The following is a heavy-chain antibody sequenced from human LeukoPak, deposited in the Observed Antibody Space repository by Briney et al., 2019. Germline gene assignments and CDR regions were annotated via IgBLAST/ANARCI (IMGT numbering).Heavy chain of an antibody. Sequence: GGTLRLSCAASGFTFGRYAMSWVRQAPGKGLEWVSAISGSGDSTYYVDSVKGRFTISRDNSKNTLYLQMNSLRAEDTAVYYCALYCSGGSCYSIGGAFDIWGQGTMVTVSS. CDR1: GFTFGRYA. CDR3: ALYCSGGSCYSIGGAFDI. CDR2: ISGSGDST. V-gene: IGHV3-23*01. D-gene: IGHD2-15*01. J-gene: IGHJ3*02.